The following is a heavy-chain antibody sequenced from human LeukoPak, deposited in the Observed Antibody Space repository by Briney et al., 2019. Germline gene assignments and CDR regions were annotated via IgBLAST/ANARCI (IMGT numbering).Heavy chain of an antibody. J-gene: IGHJ4*02. CDR1: GGSFSGYY. Sequence: PSETLSLTCAVYGGSFSGYYWGWIRQPPGKGLEWIGSIYHSGSTYYNPSLKSRVTISVDTSKNQFSLKLSSVTAADTAVYYCASIAAAGTSLDYWGQGTLVTVSS. D-gene: IGHD6-13*01. CDR3: ASIAAAGTSLDY. CDR2: IYHSGST. V-gene: IGHV4-38-2*01.